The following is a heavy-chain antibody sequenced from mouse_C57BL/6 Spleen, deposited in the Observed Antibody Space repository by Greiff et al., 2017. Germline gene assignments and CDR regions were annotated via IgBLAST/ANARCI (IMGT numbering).Heavy chain of an antibody. D-gene: IGHD2-4*01. Sequence: VQLQQPGAELVKPGASVKLSCKASGYTFTSYWMHWVKQRPGQGLEWIGMIHPISGSTNYNEKFKSTATLTVDKSSSTAYMQLSSLTSEDSAVYYCARKGYDYDGDAMDYWGQGTSVTVSS. CDR1: GYTFTSYW. CDR2: IHPISGST. V-gene: IGHV1-64*01. J-gene: IGHJ4*01. CDR3: ARKGYDYDGDAMDY.